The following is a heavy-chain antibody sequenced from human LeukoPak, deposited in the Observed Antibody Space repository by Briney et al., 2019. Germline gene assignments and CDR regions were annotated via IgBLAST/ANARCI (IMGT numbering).Heavy chain of an antibody. V-gene: IGHV1-24*01. CDR2: FDPEDGET. CDR3: ARDVVGATKDYFDY. J-gene: IGHJ4*02. Sequence: ASVKISCKVSGYTLTELSMHRVRQAPGKGLEWMGGFDPEDGETIYAQKFQGRVTMTRNTSISTAYMELSSLRSEDTAVYYCARDVVGATKDYFDYWGQGTLVTVSS. CDR1: GYTLTELS. D-gene: IGHD1-26*01.